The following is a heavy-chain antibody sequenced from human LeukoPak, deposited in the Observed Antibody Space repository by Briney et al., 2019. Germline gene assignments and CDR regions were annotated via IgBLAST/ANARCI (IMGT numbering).Heavy chain of an antibody. V-gene: IGHV3-7*01. D-gene: IGHD5-12*01. Sequence: GGSLRLSCAASGFPFSNYWMAWVRQAPGKGLEWVASIKQDGGEKFYVDSVKGRFTISKDNAKNSLYLQMNSLRAEDTAVYYCARGRDLVAISGYFDYWGQGTLVTVSS. CDR1: GFPFSNYW. J-gene: IGHJ4*02. CDR2: IKQDGGEK. CDR3: ARGRDLVAISGYFDY.